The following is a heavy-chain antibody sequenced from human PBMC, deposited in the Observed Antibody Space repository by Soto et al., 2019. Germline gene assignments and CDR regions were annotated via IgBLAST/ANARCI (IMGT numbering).Heavy chain of an antibody. D-gene: IGHD2-15*01. CDR3: ARGGYCSGGSSSGFDP. CDR1: GYTFTGYY. CDR2: INPNSGGT. J-gene: IGHJ5*02. V-gene: IGHV1-2*04. Sequence: QVQLVQSGAEVKKPGASVKVSCKASGYTFTGYYMHWVRQAPGQGLEWMGWINPNSGGTNYAQKFQGWVTMTRDTSISKAYMELSRLRSDDTAVYYCARGGYCSGGSSSGFDPWGQGTLVTVSS.